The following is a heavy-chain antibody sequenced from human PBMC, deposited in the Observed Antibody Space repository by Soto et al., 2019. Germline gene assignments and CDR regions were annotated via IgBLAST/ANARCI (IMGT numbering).Heavy chain of an antibody. CDR1: GGSISSYY. CDR2: IYYSGST. D-gene: IGHD1-1*01. V-gene: IGHV4-59*08. J-gene: IGHJ4*02. CDR3: ARRYGYSFDY. Sequence: QVQLQESGPGLVKPSETLSLTCTVSGGSISSYYWSWIRQPPGKGLEWIGYIYYSGSTNYNPSLQSRFTISVDTSKNQSSLKLSSVTAADTAVYYCARRYGYSFDYWGQGTLVTVSS.